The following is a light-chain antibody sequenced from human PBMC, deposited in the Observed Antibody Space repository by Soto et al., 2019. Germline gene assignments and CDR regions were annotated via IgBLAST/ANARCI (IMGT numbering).Light chain of an antibody. CDR1: QSVGSK. J-gene: IGKJ4*01. V-gene: IGKV3-15*01. CDR2: GAS. CDR3: QQYNNRPPLT. Sequence: MTQSPATLSVSPGERATLSCRASQSVGSKLAWYQQKPGQAPRLLIYGASTRATGIPARFSGSGSGTEFTLTISSLQSEDFAVYYCQQYNNRPPLTFGGGTKVEIK.